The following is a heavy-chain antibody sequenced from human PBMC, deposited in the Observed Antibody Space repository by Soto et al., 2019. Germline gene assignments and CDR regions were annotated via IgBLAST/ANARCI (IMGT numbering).Heavy chain of an antibody. D-gene: IGHD2-21*01. CDR3: AREELNCGGDCFAF. CDR1: GFTFTSYE. V-gene: IGHV3-48*03. CDR2: IGTSDTNI. Sequence: PGGSLRLSCAASGFTFTSYEFNWVRQAPGKGLEWISYIGTSDTNIYYADPVKGRFTVSRDNAKNSLYLQMNSLRAEDTAIYYCAREELNCGGDCFAFWGQGALVTVSS. J-gene: IGHJ4*02.